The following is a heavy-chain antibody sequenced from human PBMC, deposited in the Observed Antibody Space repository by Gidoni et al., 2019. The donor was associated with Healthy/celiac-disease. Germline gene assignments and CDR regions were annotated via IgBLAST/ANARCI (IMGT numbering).Heavy chain of an antibody. J-gene: IGHJ5*02. CDR1: GFTFSSYA. D-gene: IGHD3-10*01. CDR2: ISGSGVST. CDR3: AKSEAYYGSGSYSNWFDP. Sequence: EVQLLESGGGLVQPGGSLRLSCAASGFTFSSYAMSWVRQAPGKGLVWVSSISGSGVSTYYADSVKGRFTISRDNSKNTLYLQMNSLRAEDTAVYYCAKSEAYYGSGSYSNWFDPWGQGTLVTVSS. V-gene: IGHV3-23*01.